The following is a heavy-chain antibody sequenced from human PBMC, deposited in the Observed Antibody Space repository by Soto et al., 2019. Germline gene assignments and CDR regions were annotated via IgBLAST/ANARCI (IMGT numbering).Heavy chain of an antibody. CDR1: GGSISSSRCH. Sequence: SETLSLTCTVSGGSISSSRCHWGWIRQPPGKGLEWIASIKYSGTTFYNPSLKSRVTLSVDTSKNQFALKLSSVTAADTAVYYCAREDVVPVAMAWSYYFDYWGQGTQVTVSS. D-gene: IGHD2-2*01. CDR3: AREDVVPVAMAWSYYFDY. J-gene: IGHJ4*02. CDR2: IKYSGTT. V-gene: IGHV4-39*01.